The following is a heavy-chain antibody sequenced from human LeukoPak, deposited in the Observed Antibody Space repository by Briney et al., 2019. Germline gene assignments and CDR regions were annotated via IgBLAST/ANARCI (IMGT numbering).Heavy chain of an antibody. CDR1: GYSITSYW. V-gene: IGHV5-51*01. CDR2: IYPGDSDT. J-gene: IGHJ4*02. Sequence: GESLKISCKGSGYSITSYWIAWVRQMPGKGLEWMRIIYPGDSDTRYSPSFQGQVTISADKSISTAYLQWSSLKASDTAMYYCARHFRSNGDYGPPDYWGQGTLVTVSS. D-gene: IGHD4-17*01. CDR3: ARHFRSNGDYGPPDY.